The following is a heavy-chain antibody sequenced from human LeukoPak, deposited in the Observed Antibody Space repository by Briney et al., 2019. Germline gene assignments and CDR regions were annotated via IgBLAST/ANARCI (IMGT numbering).Heavy chain of an antibody. J-gene: IGHJ3*02. CDR2: IYTSGST. CDR3: ARTPTFYDSSGYAPLNDAFDI. V-gene: IGHV4-4*07. Sequence: SETLSLTCTVSGGSISSYYWSWIRQPAGKGLEWIGRIYTSGSTNYNPSLKSRVTMSVDTSKNQFSLKLSSVTAADTAVYCCARTPTFYDSSGYAPLNDAFDIWGQGTMVTVSS. CDR1: GGSISSYY. D-gene: IGHD3-22*01.